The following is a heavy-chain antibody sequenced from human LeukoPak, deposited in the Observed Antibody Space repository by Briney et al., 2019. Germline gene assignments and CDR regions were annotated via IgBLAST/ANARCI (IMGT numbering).Heavy chain of an antibody. CDR1: GYTFTSYY. J-gene: IGHJ1*01. V-gene: IGHV1-46*01. Sequence: ASVKVSCKASGYTFTSYYMHWVRQAPGQGLEWMGIINPSGGSTNYAQKLQGRVTMTTDTSTSTAYMELRSLRSDDTAVYYCARVGGGGDSPYQHWGQGTLVTVSS. D-gene: IGHD4-23*01. CDR3: ARVGGGGDSPYQH. CDR2: INPSGGST.